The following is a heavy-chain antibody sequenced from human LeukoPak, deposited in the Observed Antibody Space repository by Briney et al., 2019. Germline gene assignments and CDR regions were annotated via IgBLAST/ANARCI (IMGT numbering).Heavy chain of an antibody. CDR2: ISSSGSTI. CDR1: GFTFSSYE. D-gene: IGHD3-22*01. J-gene: IGHJ1*01. CDR3: ARVQGREYYYDSSGYYYVPKYFQH. V-gene: IGHV3-48*03. Sequence: PGGSLRLSCAASGFTFSSYEMNWVRQAPGKGLEWVSYISSSGSTIYYADSVKGRFTISRDNAKNSLYLQMNSLRAKDTAVYYCARVQGREYYYDSSGYYYVPKYFQHWGQGTLVTVSS.